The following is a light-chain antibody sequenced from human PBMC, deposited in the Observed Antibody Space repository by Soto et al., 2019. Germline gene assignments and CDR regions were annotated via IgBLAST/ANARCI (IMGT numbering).Light chain of an antibody. J-gene: IGLJ1*01. CDR1: SSNIGAGHD. CDR3: QSYDSSLSGSEV. V-gene: IGLV1-40*01. CDR2: GNG. Sequence: QSVLTQSPSASGTPGQRVTISCSGSSSNIGAGHDVHWYQHLPGTAPKLLIYGNGNRPSGVPDRFSGSKSGTSASLAITGLQAEDEADYYCQSYDSSLSGSEVFGTGTKLTVL.